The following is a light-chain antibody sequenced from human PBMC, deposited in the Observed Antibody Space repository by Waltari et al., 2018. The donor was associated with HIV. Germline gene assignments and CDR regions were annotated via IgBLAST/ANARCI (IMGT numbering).Light chain of an antibody. CDR2: GTS. CDR3: QLYLASPPEYT. Sequence: EIMLTQSPGTLSLSPGERATLSCRASQSVISSYVAWYQQKPGQAPRLLIYGTSSRATGIPDRFSGYGSGTDFTLTISRLEPEDFAVYYCQLYLASPPEYTFGQGTKLEIK. V-gene: IGKV3-20*01. J-gene: IGKJ2*01. CDR1: QSVISSY.